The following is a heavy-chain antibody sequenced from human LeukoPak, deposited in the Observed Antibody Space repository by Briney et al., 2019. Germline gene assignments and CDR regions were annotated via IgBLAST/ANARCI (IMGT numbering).Heavy chain of an antibody. CDR3: ARDGDDCSSTSCYSGDWFDP. CDR1: GGSISSYY. V-gene: IGHV4-4*07. D-gene: IGHD2-2*01. Sequence: SETLSLTCTVSGGSISSYYWSWIRQPAGKGLEWIGRIYTSGSTNYNPSLKSRVTMSVDTSKNQFSLKLSSVTAADTAVYYCARDGDDCSSTSCYSGDWFDPWAREPWSPSPQ. CDR2: IYTSGST. J-gene: IGHJ5*02.